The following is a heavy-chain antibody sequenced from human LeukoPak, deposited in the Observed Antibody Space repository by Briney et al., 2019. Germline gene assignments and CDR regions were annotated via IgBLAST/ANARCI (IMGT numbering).Heavy chain of an antibody. D-gene: IGHD3-16*01. Sequence: SETLSLTCEVSGGAISSHYRSWIRQPPGKGLEWIGYIFYSGSTNYNPSLKGRVTISVDTSKNQFSLRLSSVTAADTAVYYCAGPGGDFDYWGQGTLVTVSS. CDR3: AGPGGDFDY. V-gene: IGHV4-59*11. CDR2: IFYSGST. J-gene: IGHJ4*02. CDR1: GGAISSHY.